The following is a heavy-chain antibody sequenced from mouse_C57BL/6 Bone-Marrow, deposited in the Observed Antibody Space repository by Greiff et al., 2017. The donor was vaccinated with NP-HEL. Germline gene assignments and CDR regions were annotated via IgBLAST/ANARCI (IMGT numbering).Heavy chain of an antibody. CDR3: AKGGLRRRYFDV. CDR1: GYTFTSYW. CDR2: IDPSDSYT. Sequence: VQLQQSGAELVMPGASVKLSCKASGYTFTSYWMHWVKQRPGQGLEWIGEIDPSDSYTNYNQKFKGKSTLTVDKSSSTAYMQLSSLTSEDSAVYYCAKGGLRRRYFDVWGTGTTVTVSS. D-gene: IGHD2-4*01. J-gene: IGHJ1*03. V-gene: IGHV1-69*01.